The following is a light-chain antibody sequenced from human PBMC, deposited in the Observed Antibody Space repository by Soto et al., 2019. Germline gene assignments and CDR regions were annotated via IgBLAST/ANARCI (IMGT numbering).Light chain of an antibody. Sequence: DIHVTQSTSTLSASVVDRVTMTCRASQSISSWLAWYQQKPGKAPKLLIYQASSLESGVPSRFSVSGFGTEFSLTIVILHPDPFSAYHSQQKNPYPTVGPRTTLDIK. CDR2: QAS. V-gene: IGKV1-5*03. J-gene: IGKJ3*01. CDR3: QQKNPYPT. CDR1: QSISSW.